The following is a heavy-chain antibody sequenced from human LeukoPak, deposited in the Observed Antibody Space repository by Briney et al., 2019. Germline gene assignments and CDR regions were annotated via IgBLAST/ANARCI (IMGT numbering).Heavy chain of an antibody. CDR2: MRRDGNEI. Sequence: GGSLRLSCSASGFTFSTYWMSWVRQAPGKGLEWVANMRRDGNEIYYLDSVRGRFTISRDNAKNSLYLQMNSLRAEDTAVYYCARVSPYYYDSSGSVDYWGQGTLVTVSS. J-gene: IGHJ4*02. D-gene: IGHD3-22*01. CDR3: ARVSPYYYDSSGSVDY. V-gene: IGHV3-7*01. CDR1: GFTFSTYW.